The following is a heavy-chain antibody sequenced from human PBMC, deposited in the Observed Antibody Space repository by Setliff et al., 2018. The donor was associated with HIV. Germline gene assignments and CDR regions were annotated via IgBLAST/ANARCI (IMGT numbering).Heavy chain of an antibody. D-gene: IGHD3-16*01. J-gene: IGHJ4*02. Sequence: GGSLRLSCAGSGFTVNSGAMNWVRQAPGKGLEWVSTVGCWGTCTYFADSVKGRFTISADTSKNTLYLQMTRLSAEDTAVYYCTNWPEGAHDLFDYWGQGTLVTVSS. CDR1: GFTVNSGA. V-gene: IGHV3-23*01. CDR3: TNWPEGAHDLFDY. CDR2: VGCWGTCT.